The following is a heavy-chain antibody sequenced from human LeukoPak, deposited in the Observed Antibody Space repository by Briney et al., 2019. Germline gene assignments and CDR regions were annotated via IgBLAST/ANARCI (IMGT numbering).Heavy chain of an antibody. V-gene: IGHV4-39*01. J-gene: IGHJ4*02. Sequence: SETLSLTWTVSGGSISTSSYYWGWIRQPPGQGLEWIVSIYHSRSTYYNASLKSRATISADTSKNQFSLKLSSVTAADTAVYYCARHRWMEVYGSGSYYVDYWGQGTLVTVSS. CDR2: IYHSRST. CDR3: ARHRWMEVYGSGSYYVDY. D-gene: IGHD3-10*01. CDR1: GGSISTSSYY.